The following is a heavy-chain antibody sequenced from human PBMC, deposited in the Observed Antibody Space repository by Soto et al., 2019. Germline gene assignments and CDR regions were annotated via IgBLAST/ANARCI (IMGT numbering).Heavy chain of an antibody. D-gene: IGHD3-10*01. Sequence: VQLVESGGGLVQPGGSLRLSCAASGFTFGNYWMHWARQAPGKGLMWVSRINTDGSRTTYADSVKGRFAISRDNAKNTVYLQMNSLRAEDTAVYYWARVKSGSYDWFDPWGQGTLVTVSS. J-gene: IGHJ5*02. CDR3: ARVKSGSYDWFDP. CDR2: INTDGSRT. CDR1: GFTFGNYW. V-gene: IGHV3-74*01.